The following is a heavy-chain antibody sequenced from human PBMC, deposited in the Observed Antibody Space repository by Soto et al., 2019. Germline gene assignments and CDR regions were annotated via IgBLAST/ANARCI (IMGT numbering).Heavy chain of an antibody. CDR1: GFTFSSYG. Sequence: GGSLRLSCAASGFTFSSYGMHWVRQAPGKGLEWVAVIWYDGSNKYYADSVKGRFTISRDNSKNTLYLQMNSLRAEDTAVYCCARDPSPNYYGDYDLDYWGQGTLVTVSS. D-gene: IGHD4-17*01. CDR2: IWYDGSNK. CDR3: ARDPSPNYYGDYDLDY. J-gene: IGHJ4*02. V-gene: IGHV3-33*01.